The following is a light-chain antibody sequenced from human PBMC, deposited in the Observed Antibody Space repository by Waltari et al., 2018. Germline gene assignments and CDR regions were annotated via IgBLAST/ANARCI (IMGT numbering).Light chain of an antibody. Sequence: EIVLTQSPATLSLSTGERATLSCRASQSVSSYLACYQQKPGQAPRLLIYDASNRATGIPARFSGSGSGTDFTLTISSLEPEDFAVYYCQQRSNWPPTFGPGTKVDIK. J-gene: IGKJ3*01. CDR1: QSVSSY. CDR3: QQRSNWPPT. CDR2: DAS. V-gene: IGKV3-11*01.